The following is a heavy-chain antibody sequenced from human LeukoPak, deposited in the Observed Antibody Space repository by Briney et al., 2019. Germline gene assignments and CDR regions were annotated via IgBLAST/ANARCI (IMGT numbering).Heavy chain of an antibody. J-gene: IGHJ4*02. V-gene: IGHV3-30-3*01. CDR1: GFTFSSYA. Sequence: GGSLRLSCAASGFTFSSYAMHWVRQAPGKGLEWVAVISYDGSNKYYADSVKGRFTISRDNSKNTLCLQMNSLRAEDTAVYYCARDSLDSSGYYPDYWGQGTLVTVSS. CDR3: ARDSLDSSGYYPDY. D-gene: IGHD3-22*01. CDR2: ISYDGSNK.